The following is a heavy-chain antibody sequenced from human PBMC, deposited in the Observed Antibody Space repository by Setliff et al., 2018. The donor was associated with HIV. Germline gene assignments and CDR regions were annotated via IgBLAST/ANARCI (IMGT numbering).Heavy chain of an antibody. CDR1: GFTFSDCS. CDR3: ASSGSGGYINWFGP. J-gene: IGHJ5*02. V-gene: IGHV3-48*01. Sequence: GGSLRLSCAASGFTFSDCSMNWVRQAPGKGLEWISYITSTGSTIFYADSVKGRFTISRDNDKNSVHLQMTSLRAEDTAVYYCASSGSGGYINWFGPWGQGTLVTV. D-gene: IGHD3-10*01. CDR2: ITSTGSTI.